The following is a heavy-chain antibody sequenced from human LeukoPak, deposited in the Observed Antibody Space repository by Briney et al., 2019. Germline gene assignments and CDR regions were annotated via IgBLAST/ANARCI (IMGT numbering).Heavy chain of an antibody. CDR3: ARGSYDILTGYPYYFDY. J-gene: IGHJ4*02. CDR1: GYSISSGYY. V-gene: IGHV4-38-2*02. Sequence: SEALSLTCTVSGYSISSGYYWGWIRRPPGKGLEGIGSIYHSGSTYYNPSLKSRVTISVDTSKNQFSLKLSSVTAADTAVYYCARGSYDILTGYPYYFDYWGQGTLVTVPS. D-gene: IGHD3-9*01. CDR2: IYHSGST.